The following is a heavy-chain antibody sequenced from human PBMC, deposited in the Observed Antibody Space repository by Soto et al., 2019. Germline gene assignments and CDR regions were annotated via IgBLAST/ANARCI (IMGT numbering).Heavy chain of an antibody. J-gene: IGHJ6*03. V-gene: IGHV3-74*01. D-gene: IGHD6-6*01. CDR3: ARDRKYSSSSVGGYYYYYYMDV. CDR1: GFTFSSYW. Sequence: PGGSLRLSCAASGFTFSSYWMHWVRQAPGKGLVWVSRINSDGSSTSYADSVKGRFTISRDNAKNTLYLQMNSLRAEDTAVYYCARDRKYSSSSVGGYYYYYYMDVWGKGTTVTV. CDR2: INSDGSST.